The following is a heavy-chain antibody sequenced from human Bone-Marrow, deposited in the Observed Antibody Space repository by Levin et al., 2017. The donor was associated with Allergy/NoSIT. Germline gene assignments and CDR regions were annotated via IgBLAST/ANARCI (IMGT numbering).Heavy chain of an antibody. CDR3: AKHVDGDHTRGWNAGEYFQH. Sequence: GGSLRLSCAASGFTFSNYAMSWVRQAPGKGLEWVSSISRTGGATFYADSAKGRFTISRDNSNNTLFLQIHRLRAEDTTVYFCAKHVDGDHTRGWNAGEYFQHWGQGALVTVSS. V-gene: IGHV3-23*01. CDR1: GFTFSNYA. J-gene: IGHJ1*01. CDR2: ISRTGGAT. D-gene: IGHD1-1*01.